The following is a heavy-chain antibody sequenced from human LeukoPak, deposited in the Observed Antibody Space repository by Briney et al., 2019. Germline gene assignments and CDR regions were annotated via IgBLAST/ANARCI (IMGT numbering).Heavy chain of an antibody. V-gene: IGHV3-74*01. J-gene: IGHJ4*02. CDR3: VRGNYFDY. Sequence: GGSLRLSCAASGFTFSSYWMHWVRQPPGKGLVWVSNIKTDGSTTNYADSVRGRFAISRDNAKNTLYLQMNSLRAEDTAVYYCVRGNYFDYWGQGTLVTVSS. CDR2: IKTDGSTT. CDR1: GFTFSSYW.